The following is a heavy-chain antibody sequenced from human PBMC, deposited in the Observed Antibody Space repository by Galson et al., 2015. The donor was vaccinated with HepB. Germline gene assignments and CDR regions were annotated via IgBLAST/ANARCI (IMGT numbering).Heavy chain of an antibody. Sequence: SLRLSCAASGFTFSSYAMSWVRQAPGKGLEWVSAISGSGGSTYYADSVKGRFTISRDNSKNTLYLQMNSLRAEDTAVYYCAKLGGFTYYYNSSGYSAGMDVWGKGTMVTVSS. V-gene: IGHV3-23*01. CDR3: AKLGGFTYYYNSSGYSAGMDV. J-gene: IGHJ6*03. D-gene: IGHD3-22*01. CDR1: GFTFSSYA. CDR2: ISGSGGST.